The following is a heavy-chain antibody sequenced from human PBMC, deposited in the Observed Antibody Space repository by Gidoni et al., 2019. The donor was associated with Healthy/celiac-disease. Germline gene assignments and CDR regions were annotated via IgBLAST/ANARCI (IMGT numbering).Heavy chain of an antibody. CDR3: AKDLTPNDYGDYAPDY. CDR1: GFTFDDYT. Sequence: EVQLVESGGVVVQPGGSLRLPCAASGFTFDDYTMHWVRQDPGKGLEWVSLISWDGGSTYYADSVKGRFTISRDNSKNSLYLQMNSLRTEDTALYYCAKDLTPNDYGDYAPDYWGQGTLVTVSS. CDR2: ISWDGGST. D-gene: IGHD4-17*01. V-gene: IGHV3-43*01. J-gene: IGHJ4*02.